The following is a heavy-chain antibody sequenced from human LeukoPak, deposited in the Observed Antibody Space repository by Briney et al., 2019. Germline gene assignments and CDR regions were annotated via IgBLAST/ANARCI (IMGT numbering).Heavy chain of an antibody. Sequence: ASVKVSCKASGGTFSSYTINWVRQAPGQGLEWMERIIPILNMTNYAQRFQGRVTIAADESTSTAYMELSSLRSEDTAIYYCARHYVSGTWVPDCWGQGTLVTVAS. CDR3: ARHYVSGTWVPDC. J-gene: IGHJ4*02. D-gene: IGHD3-10*01. CDR1: GGTFSSYT. CDR2: IIPILNMT. V-gene: IGHV1-69*02.